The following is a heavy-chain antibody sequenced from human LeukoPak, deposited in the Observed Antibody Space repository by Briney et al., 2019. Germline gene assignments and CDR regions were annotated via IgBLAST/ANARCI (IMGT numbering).Heavy chain of an antibody. CDR1: GGSFSGYY. CDR3: ATPFRYDSSGYFY. V-gene: IGHV4-34*01. J-gene: IGHJ4*02. D-gene: IGHD3-22*01. Sequence: SETLSPTCAVYGGSFSGYYWSWIRQPPGKGLEWIGEINHSGSTNYNPSLKSRVTISVDTSKNQFSLKLSSVTAADTAVYYCATPFRYDSSGYFYWGQGTLVTVSS. CDR2: INHSGST.